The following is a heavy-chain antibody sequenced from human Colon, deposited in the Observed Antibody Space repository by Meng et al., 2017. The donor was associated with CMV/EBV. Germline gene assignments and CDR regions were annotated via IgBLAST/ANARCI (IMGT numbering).Heavy chain of an antibody. D-gene: IGHD1-26*01. CDR2: INSDGSST. Sequence: GESLKISCAASGFTFSSYWMHWVRQAPGKGLVWVSRINSDGSSTSYADSVKGRFTISRDNAKNTLYLQMNSLRAEDTAVYYCARVRLGATRDYWGQGTLVTVSS. V-gene: IGHV3-74*01. J-gene: IGHJ4*02. CDR1: GFTFSSYW. CDR3: ARVRLGATRDY.